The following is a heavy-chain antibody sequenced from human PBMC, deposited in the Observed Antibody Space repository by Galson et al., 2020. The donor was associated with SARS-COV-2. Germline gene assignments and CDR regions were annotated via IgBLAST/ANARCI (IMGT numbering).Heavy chain of an antibody. D-gene: IGHD4-4*01. CDR1: GYTFTSNY. J-gene: IGHJ4*02. CDR3: ARDSQGGNDYNYLLF. Sequence: ASVKVSCKASGYTFTSNYIHRVRQAPGQGLEWMGIINPSGRATTYAQKFQGRVTMTRDTSTSTVYKDLSTLRPEDTAGYYCARDSQGGNDYNYLLFWGQGTLVTVSS. CDR2: INPSGRAT. V-gene: IGHV1-46*01.